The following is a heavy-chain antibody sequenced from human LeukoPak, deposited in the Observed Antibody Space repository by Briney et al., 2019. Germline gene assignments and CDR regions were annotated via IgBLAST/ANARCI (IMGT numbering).Heavy chain of an antibody. D-gene: IGHD2-2*01. CDR2: IIPIFGTA. CDR1: GGTFSSYA. Sequence: ASVKVSCKASGGTFSSYAISWVRQAPGQGLEWMGGIIPIFGTANYAQKFQGRVTITADESTSTAYMELSSLRSEDTAVYYCARVGSVVVPAAMNYYYYYYMDVWGKGTTVTVSS. V-gene: IGHV1-69*13. J-gene: IGHJ6*03. CDR3: ARVGSVVVPAAMNYYYYYYMDV.